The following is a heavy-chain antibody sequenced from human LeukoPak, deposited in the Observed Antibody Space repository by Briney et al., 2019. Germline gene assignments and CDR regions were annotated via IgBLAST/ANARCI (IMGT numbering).Heavy chain of an antibody. Sequence: GGSLRLSCVASGFTVSSNYISWVRQAPGKGLEWVSVIYSGGSTYYADSVKGRFTISRDNSKDTLYLQMNSLRAEDTAVYYCARAWAVAGTPYYFDYWGQGTLVTVSS. V-gene: IGHV3-53*01. CDR2: IYSGGST. CDR3: ARAWAVAGTPYYFDY. J-gene: IGHJ4*02. D-gene: IGHD6-19*01. CDR1: GFTVSSNY.